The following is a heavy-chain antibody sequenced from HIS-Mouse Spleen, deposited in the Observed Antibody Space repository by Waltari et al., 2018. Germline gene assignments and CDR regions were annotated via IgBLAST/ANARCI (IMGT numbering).Heavy chain of an antibody. CDR2: MKPNSGNT. D-gene: IGHD4-4*01. CDR1: GYTFTSYD. V-gene: IGHV1-8*01. J-gene: IGHJ4*02. CDR3: ARGHDYSNYFDY. Sequence: QVQLVQSGAEVKKPGASVKVSCKASGYTFTSYDINWVRQATGQGLEWRGWMKPNSGNTGDAHKFQGRVTMTRNTSISTAYMELSSLGSEDTAVYYCARGHDYSNYFDYWGQGTLVTVSS.